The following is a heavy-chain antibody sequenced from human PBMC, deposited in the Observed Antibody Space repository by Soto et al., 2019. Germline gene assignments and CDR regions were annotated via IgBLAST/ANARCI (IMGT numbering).Heavy chain of an antibody. D-gene: IGHD2-8*01. CDR2: MNPNSGNT. CDR1: GYTFTSYD. Sequence: ASVKVSCKASGYTFTSYDINWVRQATGQGLEWMGWMNPNSGNTGYAQKFQGRVTMTRNTSISTAYMELSSLRSEDTAVYYCAKNGQPTCYYYGMDVWGQGTTVTVSS. V-gene: IGHV1-8*01. J-gene: IGHJ6*02. CDR3: AKNGQPTCYYYGMDV.